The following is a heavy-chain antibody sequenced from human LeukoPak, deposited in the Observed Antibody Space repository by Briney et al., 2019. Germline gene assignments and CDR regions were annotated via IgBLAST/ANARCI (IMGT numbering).Heavy chain of an antibody. CDR3: ARANFLYCSSSTCLFDY. D-gene: IGHD2-2*01. CDR2: INPNDGDT. CDR1: GYTFTDYY. Sequence: EASVKVSCKASGYTFTDYYMHWVRQAPGQGFEWMGWINPNDGDTNYAQKFQGRVTMTRDTSISTAHMEVSRLRSDDTAVYYCARANFLYCSSSTCLFDYWGQGTLVIVSS. J-gene: IGHJ4*02. V-gene: IGHV1-2*02.